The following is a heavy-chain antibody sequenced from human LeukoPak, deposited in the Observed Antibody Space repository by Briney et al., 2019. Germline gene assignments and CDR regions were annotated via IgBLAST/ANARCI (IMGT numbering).Heavy chain of an antibody. CDR3: AINNYDFWSGYWAFDI. CDR1: GYTFTGYY. Sequence: SVKVSCKASGYTFTGYYMHWVRRAPGQGLEWMGGIIPIFGTANYAQKFQGRVTITTDESTSTAYMELSSLRSEDTAVYYCAINNYDFWSGYWAFDIWGQGTMVTVSS. J-gene: IGHJ3*02. D-gene: IGHD3-3*01. V-gene: IGHV1-69*05. CDR2: IIPIFGTA.